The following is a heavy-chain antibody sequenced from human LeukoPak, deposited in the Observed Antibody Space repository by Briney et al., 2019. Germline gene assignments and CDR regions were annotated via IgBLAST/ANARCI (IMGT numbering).Heavy chain of an antibody. CDR2: IYSDGRV. D-gene: IGHD5-18*01. J-gene: IGHJ4*02. CDR1: GFTVISNY. CDR3: ARESGYSYGLAGFFDY. V-gene: IGHV3-53*01. Sequence: GGSLRLSCAASGFTVISNYMSWVRQVPGKGLEWVSVIYSDGRVHYAGSVKGRFTISRDDSKNTLYLQMNSLRAEDTAVYYCARESGYSYGLAGFFDYWGQGTLATVSS.